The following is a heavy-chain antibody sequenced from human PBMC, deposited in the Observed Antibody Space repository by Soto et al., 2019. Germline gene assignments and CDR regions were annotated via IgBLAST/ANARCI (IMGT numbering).Heavy chain of an antibody. D-gene: IGHD3-16*01. CDR1: GFTFDDYA. V-gene: IGHV3-9*01. J-gene: IGHJ6*02. CDR2: ISWNSGSI. Sequence: LRLSCAASGFTFDDYAMHWVRQAPGKGLEWVSGISWNSGSIRYTDSVKARFTISRDNAKNSLYLQMNSLRAEDTALYYCVKDVSGRGSFYYYFGMDVWGHGTTVTVSS. CDR3: VKDVSGRGSFYYYFGMDV.